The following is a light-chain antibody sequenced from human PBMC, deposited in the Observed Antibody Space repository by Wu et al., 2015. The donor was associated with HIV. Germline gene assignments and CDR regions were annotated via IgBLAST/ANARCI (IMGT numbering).Light chain of an antibody. CDR3: QLYGNSRPLT. Sequence: EIVLTQSPATLSLSPGERATLSCRASQSIFSYLAWYQHKPGQAPRLLIYDASTRATDIPARFSGSKSGTDFTLTISSLEPEDFAMYYCQLYGNSRPLTFGGGAKVEIK. V-gene: IGKV3-11*01. CDR2: DAS. J-gene: IGKJ4*01. CDR1: QSIFSY.